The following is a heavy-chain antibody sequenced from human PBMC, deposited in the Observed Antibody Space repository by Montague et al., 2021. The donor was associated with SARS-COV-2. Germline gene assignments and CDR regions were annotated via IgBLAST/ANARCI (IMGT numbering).Heavy chain of an antibody. Sequence: SLRLSCAASGFTFSDYYMSWIRQAPGRGLEWVSYISSSSRYTNYADSVTGRFTISRDNTKNSLSLQMNSLRAEDTAVYYCASTGHCTGGVCFAHYFDYWGQGSRVTVSS. J-gene: IGHJ4*02. D-gene: IGHD2-8*02. CDR2: ISSSSRYT. V-gene: IGHV3-11*03. CDR3: ASTGHCTGGVCFAHYFDY. CDR1: GFTFSDYY.